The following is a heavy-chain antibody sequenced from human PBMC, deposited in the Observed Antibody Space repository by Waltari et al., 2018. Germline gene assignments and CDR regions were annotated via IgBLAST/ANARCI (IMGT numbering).Heavy chain of an antibody. CDR3: AKQLTPHYFDF. V-gene: IGHV3-53*01. Sequence: QLVESGGGLIQPGESLRLSCAVSGFSLSVNSMAWVRQAPGKGLDWVSLIRCPGYTHYADSMKGRVTISRDISKNTVYLQINSLRGDDTAVYYCAKQLTPHYFDFWGQGALVTVSS. CDR2: IRCPGYT. J-gene: IGHJ4*02. CDR1: GFSLSVNS. D-gene: IGHD3-9*01.